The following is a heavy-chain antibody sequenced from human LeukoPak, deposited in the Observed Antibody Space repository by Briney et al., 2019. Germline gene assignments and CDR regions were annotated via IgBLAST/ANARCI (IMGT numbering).Heavy chain of an antibody. J-gene: IGHJ4*02. CDR3: AKDQTAAAGYFDY. V-gene: IGHV3-23*01. CDR1: GFTFSNYG. CDR2: ISGSGTYT. Sequence: PGRSLRLSCAASGFTFSNYGMSWVRQAPGKGLEWVSTISGSGTYTYYADSVKGRFTFSRDNSKNTLYLQMNSLRAEDTAVYYCAKDQTAAAGYFDYWGQGTLVTVSS. D-gene: IGHD6-13*01.